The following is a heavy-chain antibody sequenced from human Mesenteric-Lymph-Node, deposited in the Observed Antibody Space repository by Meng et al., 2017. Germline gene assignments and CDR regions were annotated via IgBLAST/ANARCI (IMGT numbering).Heavy chain of an antibody. CDR2: IYDTETN. D-gene: IGHD6-19*01. J-gene: IGHJ5*02. CDR3: AIVRRIAVYNWFDP. CDR1: GVFVSSGSYH. Sequence: SETLSLTCAVSGVFVSSGSYHWNWIRQPPGKGLEWIGCIYDTETNNYNPSLKSRVTISVDTSKNQFSLKLSSVTAADTAVYYCAIVRRIAVYNWFDPWGQGTLVTVSS. V-gene: IGHV4-61*01.